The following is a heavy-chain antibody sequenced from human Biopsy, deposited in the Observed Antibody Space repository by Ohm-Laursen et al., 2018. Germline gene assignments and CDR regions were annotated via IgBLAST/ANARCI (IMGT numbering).Heavy chain of an antibody. J-gene: IGHJ4*02. CDR3: ARDDAVTVIRGLYY. CDR1: GGSISSGY. V-gene: IGHV4-59*01. CDR2: IYYSGST. D-gene: IGHD2-21*02. Sequence: GTLSLTCSASGGSISSGYWSWIRQTPGKGLEWIGYIYYSGSTNYNPSLKSRVTISVDTSKNQFSLRLNSVTAADTAVYYCARDDAVTVIRGLYYWGQGALVTVSS.